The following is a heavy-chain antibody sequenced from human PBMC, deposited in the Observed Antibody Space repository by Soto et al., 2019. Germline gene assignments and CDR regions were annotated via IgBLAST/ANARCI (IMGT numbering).Heavy chain of an antibody. CDR1: GDTFTEYY. D-gene: IGHD2-21*02. J-gene: IGHJ4*02. CDR3: ARGGHVVVVTAALEY. Sequence: QVKLMQSGAEVKKPGASVKVSCKASGDTFTEYYIHWVRQAPGQGLEWMGTVNPSGGHTTYAQHFLGRVTMARDTATSTLYMELASLTSEDTAVYYCARGGHVVVVTAALEYCGQGTLVTVSS. CDR2: VNPSGGHT. V-gene: IGHV1-46*01.